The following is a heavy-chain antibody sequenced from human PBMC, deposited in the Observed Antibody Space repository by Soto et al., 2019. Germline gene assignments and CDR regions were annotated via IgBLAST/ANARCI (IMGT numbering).Heavy chain of an antibody. CDR2: IYYSGST. Sequence: PSETLSLTCAVSGGSFTSNNWWTWVRQPPGQGLEWIGSIYYSGSTYYNPSLKSRVTISVDTSKNQFSLKLSSVTAADTAVYYCARLRPLSTALYYFDYWGQGTLVTVSS. D-gene: IGHD2-8*02. V-gene: IGHV4-39*01. CDR1: GGSFTSNNW. CDR3: ARLRPLSTALYYFDY. J-gene: IGHJ4*02.